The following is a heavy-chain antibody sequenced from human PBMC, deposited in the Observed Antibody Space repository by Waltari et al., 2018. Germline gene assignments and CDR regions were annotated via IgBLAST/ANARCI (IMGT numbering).Heavy chain of an antibody. D-gene: IGHD3-3*01. CDR1: GGSISRYY. J-gene: IGHJ4*02. Sequence: QVQLQESGPGLVKPSETLSLTCTVSGGSISRYYWSWIRQPAGKGLEWIGRIYASGSTNYNPSLKSRVTMSVDTSKNQFSLKLTSVTAADTAVYYCARGADDFWSGYGAGYDCWGQGTLVTVSS. V-gene: IGHV4-4*07. CDR3: ARGADDFWSGYGAGYDC. CDR2: IYASGST.